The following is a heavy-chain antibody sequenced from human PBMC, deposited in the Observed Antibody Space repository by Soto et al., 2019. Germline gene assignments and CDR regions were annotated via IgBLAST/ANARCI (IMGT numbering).Heavy chain of an antibody. CDR2: ISGSGGST. D-gene: IGHD3-22*01. CDR1: GFTFSSYA. CDR3: ARESYYYGSSGFSFPY. Sequence: PGGSLRLSCAASGFTFSSYAMSWVRQAPGKGLEWVSAISGSGGSTYYADSVKGRFTISRDNSKNTLYLQMNSLRAEDTAVYYCARESYYYGSSGFSFPYWGQGTLVTVSS. V-gene: IGHV3-23*01. J-gene: IGHJ4*02.